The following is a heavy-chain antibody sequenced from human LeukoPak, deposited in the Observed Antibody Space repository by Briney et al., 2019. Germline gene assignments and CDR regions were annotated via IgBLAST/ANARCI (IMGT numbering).Heavy chain of an antibody. CDR1: GDSINSYY. V-gene: IGHV4-59*01. D-gene: IGHD3-10*01. CDR2: IYYSGTT. CDR3: ARLQRITMAGPDYWYFDL. Sequence: SSETLSLTCTVSGDSINSYYWSWIRQTPEKGLEWIGYIYYSGTTSYNPSLKGRVTISVDTSKTQFSLKMNSVTAADTAVYYCARLQRITMAGPDYWYFDLWGRGTPVTVSS. J-gene: IGHJ2*01.